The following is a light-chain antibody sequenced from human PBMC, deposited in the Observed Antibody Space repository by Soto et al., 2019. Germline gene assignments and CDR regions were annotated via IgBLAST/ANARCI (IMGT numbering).Light chain of an antibody. Sequence: TPSRDTLSFSRVCRVARSCEARPRVCDNLAWFQQKPGQRPRLLVYRASARSLGVPARFSGSGSGTEFTLTISRLQAEDFGVYYCLQDTGSSSTFGQGISVDIK. J-gene: IGKJ1*01. CDR1: PRVCDN. CDR3: LQDTGSSST. V-gene: IGKV3-15*01. CDR2: RAS.